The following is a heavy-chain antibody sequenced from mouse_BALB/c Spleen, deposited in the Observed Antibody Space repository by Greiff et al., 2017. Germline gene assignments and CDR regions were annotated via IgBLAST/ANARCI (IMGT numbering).Heavy chain of an antibody. CDR3: ARGEVRRPAWFAY. CDR1: GYTFSSYW. V-gene: IGHV1-9*01. Sequence: QVQLQQSGAELMKPGASVKISCKATGYTFSSYWIEWVKQRPGHGLEWIGEILPGSGSTNYNEKFKGKATFTADTSSNTAYMQLSSLTSEDSAVYYCARGEVRRPAWFAYWGQGTLVTVSA. D-gene: IGHD2-14*01. J-gene: IGHJ3*01. CDR2: ILPGSGST.